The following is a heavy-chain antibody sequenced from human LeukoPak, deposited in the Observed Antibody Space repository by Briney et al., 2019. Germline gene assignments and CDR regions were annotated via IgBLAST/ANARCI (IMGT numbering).Heavy chain of an antibody. Sequence: PSETLSLTCTVSGGSISSSSYYWGWIRQPPGKGLEWIGSIYYSGSTYYNPSLKSRVTISVDTSKNQFSLKLSSVTAADTAVYYCARDKRELQRAEGEFDYWGQGTLVTVSS. V-gene: IGHV4-39*07. J-gene: IGHJ4*02. CDR3: ARDKRELQRAEGEFDY. CDR1: GGSISSSSYY. D-gene: IGHD1-26*01. CDR2: IYYSGST.